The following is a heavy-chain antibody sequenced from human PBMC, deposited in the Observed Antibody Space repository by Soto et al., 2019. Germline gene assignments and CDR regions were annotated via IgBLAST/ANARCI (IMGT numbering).Heavy chain of an antibody. J-gene: IGHJ3*02. V-gene: IGHV4-30-4*01. D-gene: IGHD1-1*01. Sequence: KTSETLSLTCTVSGGSISSGDYYWSWIRQPPGKGLEWIGYIYYSGSTYHNPSLKSRVTISVDTSKNQFSLKLSSVTAADTAVYYCARDNPRVPRAFDIWGQGTMVTVSS. CDR1: GGSISSGDYY. CDR3: ARDNPRVPRAFDI. CDR2: IYYSGST.